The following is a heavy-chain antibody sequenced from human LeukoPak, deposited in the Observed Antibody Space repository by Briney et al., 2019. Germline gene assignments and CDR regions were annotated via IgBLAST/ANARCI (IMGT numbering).Heavy chain of an antibody. CDR2: IYYSGST. V-gene: IGHV4-59*08. Sequence: PSETLSLTCTVSGGSISSYYWSWIRQPPGKGLEWIGYIYYSGSTNYNPSLKSRVTISVDTSKNQFSLKLSSVTAADTAVYYCARSYCGGGCYGLSYGMDVWGQGTTVTVSS. CDR3: ARSYCGGGCYGLSYGMDV. D-gene: IGHD2-21*02. J-gene: IGHJ6*02. CDR1: GGSISSYY.